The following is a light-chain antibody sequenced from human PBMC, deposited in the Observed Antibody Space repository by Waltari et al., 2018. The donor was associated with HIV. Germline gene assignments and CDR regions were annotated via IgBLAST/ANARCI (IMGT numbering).Light chain of an antibody. Sequence: HSALTQPASVSGSPGQSITIPCTATSSDVGGYNYVSWYRLHPGEVPKLMIFDVNNRPSGVSNRFSGSKSGNTASLTISGLQVEDEADYYCSSYTSSSIVIFGGGTKVTVL. J-gene: IGLJ2*01. V-gene: IGLV2-14*03. CDR3: SSYTSSSIVI. CDR1: SSDVGGYNY. CDR2: DVN.